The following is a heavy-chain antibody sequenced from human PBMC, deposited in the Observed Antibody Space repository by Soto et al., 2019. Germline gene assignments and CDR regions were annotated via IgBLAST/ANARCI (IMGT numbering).Heavy chain of an antibody. D-gene: IGHD1-7*01. J-gene: IGHJ4*02. CDR3: TGSGTTPLVDY. Sequence: ASVKVSCKASGYTFTSYGISWVRQAPGQGLEWMGWISAYNGNTNYAQKFQGRVTITADKSTSTAYMELSSLRSEDTAVYYCTGSGTTPLVDYWGQGTLVTVSS. CDR2: ISAYNGNT. V-gene: IGHV1-18*04. CDR1: GYTFTSYG.